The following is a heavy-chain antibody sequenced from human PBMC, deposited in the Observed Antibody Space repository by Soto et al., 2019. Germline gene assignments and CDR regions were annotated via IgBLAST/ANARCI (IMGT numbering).Heavy chain of an antibody. Sequence: GGSLRLSCAASRFTFTSHAMSWVRQAPGKGLEWVSTVSGSGGSTYYADSVKGRFTISRDNSKNTLSLQMNSLRADDTAVYYCAKDQAGYCPSTSCSPIWMTGVDYWGQGTLVTVSS. J-gene: IGHJ4*02. CDR2: VSGSGGST. V-gene: IGHV3-23*01. CDR1: RFTFTSHA. CDR3: AKDQAGYCPSTSCSPIWMTGVDY. D-gene: IGHD2-2*01.